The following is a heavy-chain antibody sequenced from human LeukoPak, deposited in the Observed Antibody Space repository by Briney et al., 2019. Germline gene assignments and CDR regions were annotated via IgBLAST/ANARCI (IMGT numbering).Heavy chain of an antibody. Sequence: SETLSLTCTVSGYSISSGYYWGWIRQPPGKGLEWIGSIYHSGSTNYNPSLKSRVTISVDTSKNQFSLKLSSVTAADTAVYYCARVGRYCSGGSCYDVIPYYFDYWGQGTLVTVSS. CDR1: GYSISSGYY. CDR3: ARVGRYCSGGSCYDVIPYYFDY. J-gene: IGHJ4*02. D-gene: IGHD2-15*01. CDR2: IYHSGST. V-gene: IGHV4-38-2*02.